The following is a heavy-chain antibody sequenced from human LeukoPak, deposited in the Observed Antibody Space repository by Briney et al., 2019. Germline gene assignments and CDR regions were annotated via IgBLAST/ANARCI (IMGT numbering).Heavy chain of an antibody. J-gene: IGHJ4*02. CDR2: ITGGGEST. V-gene: IGHV3-23*01. CDR1: GFTFEASA. Sequence: PGGSLRLSCAASGFTFEASAMSWVRQAPGKGLEWVAVITGGGESTYYADSVKGRFTISRDNSKRTLFLQGNSLRAEAPAVYFCAKTVREELLCGFNSWGQGIVVTVSS. D-gene: IGHD1-26*01. CDR3: AKTVREELLCGFNS.